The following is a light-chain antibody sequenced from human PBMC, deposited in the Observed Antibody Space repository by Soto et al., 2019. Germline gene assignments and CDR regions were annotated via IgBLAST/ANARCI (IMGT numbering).Light chain of an antibody. CDR2: SNH. CDR1: SSNIGSNN. V-gene: IGLV1-44*01. CDR3: AAWDGSLNGVV. Sequence: QSVLTQPPSASRTPGQRVTISCSRSSSNIGSNNVSWYQHLPGTAPKLLIYSNHQRPSGVPDRFSGSKSGTSASLAISGLQSEDEADYYCAAWDGSLNGVVFGGGTKLTVL. J-gene: IGLJ2*01.